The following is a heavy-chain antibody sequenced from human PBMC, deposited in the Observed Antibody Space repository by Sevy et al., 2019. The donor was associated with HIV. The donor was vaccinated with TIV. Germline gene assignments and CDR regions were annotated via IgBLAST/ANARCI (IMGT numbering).Heavy chain of an antibody. CDR3: ARDRDITFGGGDAFDV. CDR1: GGTFDTYS. Sequence: ASVKVSCKASGGTFDTYSISWLRQAPGQGLEWMGGITPFFGSTNYAQKFQGRVTITADASTSTAYMDLSGLRTEDSAVYFCARDRDITFGGGDAFDVWGQGTMVTVSS. D-gene: IGHD3-16*01. CDR2: ITPFFGST. J-gene: IGHJ3*01. V-gene: IGHV1-69*13.